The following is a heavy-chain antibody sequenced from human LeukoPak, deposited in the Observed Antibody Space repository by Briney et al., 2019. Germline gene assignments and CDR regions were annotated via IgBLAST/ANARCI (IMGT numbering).Heavy chain of an antibody. CDR1: GFTFSSYN. V-gene: IGHV3-48*01. J-gene: IGHJ4*02. Sequence: PGGSLRLSCAASGFTFSSYNMNWVRQAPGKGLEWLSYINSGSNSINYADSVKGRFIISRDNAKNSLYLQMNGLRAEDTALYYCAREPPYGTWSLDYWGQGALVTVSS. D-gene: IGHD2-8*01. CDR2: INSGSNSI. CDR3: AREPPYGTWSLDY.